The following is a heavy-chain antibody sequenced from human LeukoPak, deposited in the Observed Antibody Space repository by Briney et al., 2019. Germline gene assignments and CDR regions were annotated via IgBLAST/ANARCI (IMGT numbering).Heavy chain of an antibody. CDR3: ARDPPATTVTTPDAFDI. V-gene: IGHV3-33*01. CDR2: IWYDGSNK. J-gene: IGHJ3*02. D-gene: IGHD4-17*01. CDR1: GFTFSSYG. Sequence: PGGSLRLSCAASGFTFSSYGMHWVRQAPGKGLEWVAVIWYDGSNKYYADSVKGRFTISRDNSKNTLYLQMNSLRAEDTAVYYCARDPPATTVTTPDAFDIWGQGTMVTVSS.